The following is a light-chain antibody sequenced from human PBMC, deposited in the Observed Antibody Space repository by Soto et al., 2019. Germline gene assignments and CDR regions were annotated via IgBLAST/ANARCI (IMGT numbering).Light chain of an antibody. J-gene: IGKJ1*01. CDR2: GAS. CDR1: QSVSSNY. CDR3: QQYGRSPAT. V-gene: IGKV3-20*01. Sequence: EIVLTQSPGTLSLSPGERATLSCRASQSVSSNYLAWYQQKPGQAPRLLIFGASSRASGIPDRFSGSGSETDFTLTIGRLEPEDFAVYYCQQYGRSPATFGQGTKVEIK.